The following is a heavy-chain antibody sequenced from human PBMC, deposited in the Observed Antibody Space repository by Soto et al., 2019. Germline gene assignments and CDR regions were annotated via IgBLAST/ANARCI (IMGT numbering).Heavy chain of an antibody. V-gene: IGHV3-21*01. CDR1: GFAFNNYG. J-gene: IGHJ4*02. CDR3: AREDSIIIPAVSDF. D-gene: IGHD2-2*01. CDR2: ISKSDYT. Sequence: SLRLSCTVSGFAFNNYGINWVRQAPGKGLEWVSSISKSDYTYYSDSVKGRFTISRDNAKNSVSLQMNTLRVEDTAVYYCAREDSIIIPAVSDFWGQGTLVTVSS.